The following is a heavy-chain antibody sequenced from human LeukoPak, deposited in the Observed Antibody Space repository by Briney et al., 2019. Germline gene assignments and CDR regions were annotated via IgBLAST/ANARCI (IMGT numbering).Heavy chain of an antibody. CDR2: ISGSGGST. CDR1: GFTFSSYA. Sequence: GGSLRLSCAASGFTFSSYAMSWVRQAPGKGLEWVSAISGSGGSTYYADSVKGRFTISRDNSKNTLYLQMNSLRAEDTAVYYCAKGGDCSSTSCPYDYWGQGTLVTVSS. CDR3: AKGGDCSSTSCPYDY. D-gene: IGHD2-2*01. J-gene: IGHJ4*02. V-gene: IGHV3-23*01.